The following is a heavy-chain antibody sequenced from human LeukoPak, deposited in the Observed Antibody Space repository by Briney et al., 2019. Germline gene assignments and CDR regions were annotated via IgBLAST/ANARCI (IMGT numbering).Heavy chain of an antibody. J-gene: IGHJ4*02. D-gene: IGHD2-21*02. V-gene: IGHV3-66*04. CDR2: IYSGGST. CDR1: GFTVSSNY. CDR3: ARLAVTTPYYFDY. Sequence: PGGSLRLSRAASGFTVSSNYMSWVRQAPGKGLEWVSVIYSGGSTYYADSVKGRFTISRDNSKNTLYLQMNSLRAEDTAVYYCARLAVTTPYYFDYWGQGTLVTVSS.